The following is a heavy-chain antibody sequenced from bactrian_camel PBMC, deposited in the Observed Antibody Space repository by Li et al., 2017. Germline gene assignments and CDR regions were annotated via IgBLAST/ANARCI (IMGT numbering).Heavy chain of an antibody. V-gene: IGHV3S53*01. Sequence: QVQLVESGGGSVEAGESLRLSCVGSDFSRYYMAWFRRLPGQEREGVAAIAGDGRTNYADSVKGRFTISRDGAKNIIALHMDSLKPEDTATYYCAADLVTDEPSLVEREYYYWGQGTQVTVS. CDR3: AADLVTDEPSLVEREYYY. J-gene: IGHJ4*01. CDR2: IAGDGRT. CDR1: DFSRYY. D-gene: IGHD1*01.